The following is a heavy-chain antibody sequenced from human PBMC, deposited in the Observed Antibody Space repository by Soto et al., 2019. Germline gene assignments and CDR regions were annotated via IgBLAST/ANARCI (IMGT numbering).Heavy chain of an antibody. Sequence: SETLSLTCAVYGGSFSGYYWSWIRQPPGKGLEWIGEINHSGSTNYNPSLKSRVTISVDTSKNQFSLKLSSVTAADTAVYYCARGRLNYRSSMGVWGQGTTVTVSS. CDR3: ARGRLNYRSSMGV. D-gene: IGHD6-6*01. CDR1: GGSFSGYY. V-gene: IGHV4-34*01. CDR2: INHSGST. J-gene: IGHJ6*02.